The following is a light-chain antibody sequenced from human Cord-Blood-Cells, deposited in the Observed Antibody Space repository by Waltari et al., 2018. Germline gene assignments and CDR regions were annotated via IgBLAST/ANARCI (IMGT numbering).Light chain of an antibody. J-gene: IGLJ1*01. Sequence: QSALTQPASVSGSPGQSITISCTGTSSDVGGYNYVSWSQQHPGKAPKLMIYDVSNRPSGVSNRFSGSKSGNTASLTNSGLQAEDEADYYCSSYTSSSTYVFGTGTKVTVL. CDR3: SSYTSSSTYV. CDR1: SSDVGGYNY. CDR2: DVS. V-gene: IGLV2-14*03.